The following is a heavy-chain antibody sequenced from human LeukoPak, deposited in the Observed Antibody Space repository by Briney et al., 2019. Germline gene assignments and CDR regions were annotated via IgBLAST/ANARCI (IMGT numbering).Heavy chain of an antibody. J-gene: IGHJ4*02. CDR3: AKDDFASYYFDY. D-gene: IGHD6-6*01. Sequence: GGSLRLSCAASGFTFSSYAMSWVRQAPGKGLEWVSAISGSGGSTYYADSVKGRFTISRDNSKNTLYLQMSSLRAEDTAVYYCAKDDFASYYFDYWGQGTLVTVSS. CDR2: ISGSGGST. V-gene: IGHV3-23*01. CDR1: GFTFSSYA.